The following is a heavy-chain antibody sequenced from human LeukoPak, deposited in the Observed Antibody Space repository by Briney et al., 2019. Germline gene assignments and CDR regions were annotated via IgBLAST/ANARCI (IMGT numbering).Heavy chain of an antibody. CDR2: INPNSDNT. D-gene: IGHD1-26*01. CDR3: ARECGSYNVRGFEY. CDR1: GYNFVGFY. V-gene: IGHV1-2*02. J-gene: IGHJ4*02. Sequence: ASVKVSCKASGYNFVGFYVHWVRQAPGQGLQWMGWINPNSDNTNYAQKFQGRVTITRDTSTTTVYMHLSSLRSDDTAIYFCARECGSYNVRGFEYWGQGTQVTVSS.